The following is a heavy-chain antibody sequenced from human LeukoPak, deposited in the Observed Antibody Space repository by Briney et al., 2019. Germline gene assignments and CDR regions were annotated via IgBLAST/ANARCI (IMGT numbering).Heavy chain of an antibody. V-gene: IGHV3-53*05. CDR3: AKMVGATNPLFFFDY. CDR1: GFTVSSNY. CDR2: IYSGGST. J-gene: IGHJ4*02. Sequence: PGGSLRLSCAASGFTVSSNYMSWVRQAPGKGLEWVSVIYSGGSTYYADSVKGRFTISRDNSKNTLYLQMNSLRAEDTAVYYCAKMVGATNPLFFFDYWGQGTLVTVSS. D-gene: IGHD1-26*01.